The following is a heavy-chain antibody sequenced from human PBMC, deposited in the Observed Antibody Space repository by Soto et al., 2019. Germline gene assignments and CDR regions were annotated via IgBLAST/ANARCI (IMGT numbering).Heavy chain of an antibody. CDR1: GFTFSSYS. CDR2: ISSSSSYI. Sequence: GGSLRLSCAASGFTFSSYSMNWVRQAPGKGLEWVSSISSSSSYIYYADSVKGRFTISRDNAKNSLYLQMNSLRAEDTAVYYCARGLGSTVTTTSFDYWGQGTLVTVAS. CDR3: ARGLGSTVTTTSFDY. D-gene: IGHD4-17*01. V-gene: IGHV3-21*01. J-gene: IGHJ4*02.